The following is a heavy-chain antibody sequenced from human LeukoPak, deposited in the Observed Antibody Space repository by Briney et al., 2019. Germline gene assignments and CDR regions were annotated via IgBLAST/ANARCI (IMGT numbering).Heavy chain of an antibody. Sequence: GGSLRLSCAASGFTVSSNYMSWVRQAPGKGLEWVSVIYSGGSTYYADSVKGRFTISRDNSKNTLYLQMNSQRAEDTAVYYCAKWVGGYCSGGSCYNYYYYYMDVWGKGTTVTVSS. CDR3: AKWVGGYCSGGSCYNYYYYYMDV. CDR2: IYSGGST. J-gene: IGHJ6*03. V-gene: IGHV3-53*01. D-gene: IGHD2-15*01. CDR1: GFTVSSNY.